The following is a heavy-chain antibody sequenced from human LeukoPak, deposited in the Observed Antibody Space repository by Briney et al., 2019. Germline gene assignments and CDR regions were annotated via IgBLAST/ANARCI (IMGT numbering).Heavy chain of an antibody. D-gene: IGHD1-26*01. CDR2: ISSGGST. CDR1: GFTFDDYA. Sequence: GGSLRLSCEASGFTFDDYAMHWVRQAPGKGLEWVSGISSGGSTYYADSVKGRFTISRDNSKNTLYLQMNSLRAEDTAVYYCAKDTYSTSPYYFDYWGQGTLVTVSS. J-gene: IGHJ4*02. V-gene: IGHV3-23*01. CDR3: AKDTYSTSPYYFDY.